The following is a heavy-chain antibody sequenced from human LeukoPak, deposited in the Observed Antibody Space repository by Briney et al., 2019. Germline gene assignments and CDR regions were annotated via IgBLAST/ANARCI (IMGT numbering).Heavy chain of an antibody. Sequence: GGSLRLSCAASGFTFSSYSMNWVRQAPGKGLEWVSFISSYSSNIYYADSVKGRFTISRDNAKNSLYLQMNSLRAEDTAVYYCARDRVYGSGSPDAFDIWGLGTMVTVSS. CDR2: ISSYSSNI. D-gene: IGHD3-10*01. V-gene: IGHV3-21*01. CDR1: GFTFSSYS. J-gene: IGHJ3*02. CDR3: ARDRVYGSGSPDAFDI.